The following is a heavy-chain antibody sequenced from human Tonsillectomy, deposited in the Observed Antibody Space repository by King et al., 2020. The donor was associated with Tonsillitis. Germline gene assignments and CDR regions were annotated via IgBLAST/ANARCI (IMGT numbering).Heavy chain of an antibody. J-gene: IGHJ2*01. Sequence: QLQESGPGLVKSLETLSLTCTVSGGSVSSYYRNWLLQPPGKGLEWIWSIYQSGITNYNPSLKSRVTISVDSSKNRFSLNLSSVTAADTAVYYCARGGVVPPAAQTYWYFDLWGRGTLVTVSS. D-gene: IGHD2-2*01. V-gene: IGHV4-59*02. CDR2: IYQSGIT. CDR3: ARGGVVPPAAQTYWYFDL. CDR1: GGSVSSYY.